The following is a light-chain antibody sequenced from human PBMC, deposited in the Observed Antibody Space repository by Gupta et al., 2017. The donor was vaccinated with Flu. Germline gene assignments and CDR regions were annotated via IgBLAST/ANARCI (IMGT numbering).Light chain of an antibody. CDR3: QQPNNCPPGS. CDR1: QRVGSY. Sequence: ATLGLSPGERGARTCWARQRVGSYLAWLEQKQRQAPTHLIYDEANRGTGIRARFGGRGVGRKVALTNSSREQEDFAGYYCQQPNNCPPGSFGQGTQVEIK. J-gene: IGKJ1*01. CDR2: DEA. V-gene: IGKV3-11*02.